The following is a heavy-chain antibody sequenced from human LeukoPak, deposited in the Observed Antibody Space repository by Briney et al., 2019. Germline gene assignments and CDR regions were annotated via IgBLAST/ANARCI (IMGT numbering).Heavy chain of an antibody. V-gene: IGHV3-53*01. J-gene: IGHJ4*02. Sequence: PGGSLRLSCAASGFTFSTYAMSWVRQAPGKGLGWVSLIYSGGSTYYADSVKGRFTISRDNSKNTLYLQMNSLRAEDTAVYYCARRAGGYSHPYDYWGQGTLVTVSS. CDR3: ARRAGGYSHPYDY. D-gene: IGHD4-23*01. CDR1: GFTFSTYA. CDR2: IYSGGST.